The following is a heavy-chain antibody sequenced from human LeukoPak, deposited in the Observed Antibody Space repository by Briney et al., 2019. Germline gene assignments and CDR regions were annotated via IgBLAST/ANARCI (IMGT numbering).Heavy chain of an antibody. J-gene: IGHJ4*02. CDR1: GFTFSSYG. CDR2: ISGSGGST. Sequence: GGSLRLSCAASGFTFSSYGMSWVRQAPGKGLEWVSAISGSGGSTYYADSVKGRFTISRDNSKNTLYLQMNSLRAEDTAVYYCAKDVPYYYDSSGYYPESFDYWGQGTLVTVSS. V-gene: IGHV3-23*01. CDR3: AKDVPYYYDSSGYYPESFDY. D-gene: IGHD3-22*01.